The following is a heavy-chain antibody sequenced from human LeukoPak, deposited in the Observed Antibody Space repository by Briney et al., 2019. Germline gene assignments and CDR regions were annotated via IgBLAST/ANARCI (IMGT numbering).Heavy chain of an antibody. V-gene: IGHV4-59*04. CDR3: ANFDY. CDR2: IYYSGNT. J-gene: IGHJ4*02. CDR1: GGSISSYY. Sequence: SETLSLTCTVSGGSISSYYWSWIRQPPGKGLEWIGTIYYSGNTYYNPSLKSRVTISIDTSKNQFSLKLNSVTAADTAVYYCANFDYWGQGTLVTVSS.